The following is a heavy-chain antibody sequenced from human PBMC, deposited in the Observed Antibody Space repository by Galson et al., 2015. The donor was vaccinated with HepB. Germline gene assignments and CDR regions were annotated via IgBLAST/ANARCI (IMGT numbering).Heavy chain of an antibody. CDR3: ARGALVVVVDGTLDNWFDP. D-gene: IGHD2-15*01. CDR1: GYTFSSYS. J-gene: IGHJ5*02. Sequence: SVKVSCKASGYTFSSYSITWVRQAPGQGLEWMGWINPYNPNTNYAGHLQGRVTMTTDTSTSTAYMELRSLRSDDTAVYYCARGALVVVVDGTLDNWFDPWGQGTLVTVSS. V-gene: IGHV1-18*01. CDR2: INPYNPNT.